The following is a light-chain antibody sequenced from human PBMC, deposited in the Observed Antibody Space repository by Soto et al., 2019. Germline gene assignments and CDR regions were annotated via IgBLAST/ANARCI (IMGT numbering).Light chain of an antibody. Sequence: ELVMTQSPATLSVSPGERATLSCRASQRVSSNVAWYQQKPGQAPRLLIYGASTRATGIPARFSGSGSETEFTLTISSLQSEDFAVYYCQQYNNWPPYTLGQGTKVDIK. CDR1: QRVSSN. CDR2: GAS. V-gene: IGKV3-15*01. CDR3: QQYNNWPPYT. J-gene: IGKJ2*01.